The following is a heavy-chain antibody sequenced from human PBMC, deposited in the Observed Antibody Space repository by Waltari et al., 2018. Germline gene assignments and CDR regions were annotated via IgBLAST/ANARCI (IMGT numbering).Heavy chain of an antibody. V-gene: IGHV3-7*02. CDR3: ATMGVGRFDY. J-gene: IGHJ4*02. Sequence: EVQLVESGGGLVQPGGSLRLSCAASGFTFRRSWLCWVRQAPGKGLEWVDKIKEDGSEKDYVDSVKGRFTISRDNAKNSLYLQMDSLRAEDTAVYYCATMGVGRFDYWGQGTLVTVS. CDR2: IKEDGSEK. D-gene: IGHD2-8*01. CDR1: GFTFRRSW.